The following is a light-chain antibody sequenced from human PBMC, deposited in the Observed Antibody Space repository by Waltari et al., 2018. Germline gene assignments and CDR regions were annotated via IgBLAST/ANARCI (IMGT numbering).Light chain of an antibody. CDR3: ASYIAASTLL. Sequence: GVSDRFSGSKSGNTASLTTSGLQPEDEADYYCASYIAASTLLFGGGTRLTVV. V-gene: IGLV2-14*01. J-gene: IGLJ3*02.